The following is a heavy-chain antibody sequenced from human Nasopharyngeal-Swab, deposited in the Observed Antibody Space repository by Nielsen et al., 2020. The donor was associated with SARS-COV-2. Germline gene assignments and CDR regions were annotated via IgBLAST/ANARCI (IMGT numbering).Heavy chain of an antibody. D-gene: IGHD4-17*01. Sequence: SLKISCAASGFTFDDYAMHWVRQAPGKGLEWVSDISWNSGRIAYADSVKGRFTISRDNAKNSLYLQMNSLRAEDTAFYYCAKDTSWGSVTTLAAFDIWGQGTVVTVSS. CDR1: GFTFDDYA. V-gene: IGHV3-9*01. J-gene: IGHJ3*02. CDR3: AKDTSWGSVTTLAAFDI. CDR2: ISWNSGRI.